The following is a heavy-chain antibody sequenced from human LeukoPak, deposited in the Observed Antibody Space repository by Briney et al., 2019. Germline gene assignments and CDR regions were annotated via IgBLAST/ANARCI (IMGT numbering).Heavy chain of an antibody. Sequence: SETLSLTCTVSGGSISSSSYYWGWIRQPPGKGLEWIGSIYYSGSTYYNPSLKSRVTISVDTSKNQFSLKLSSVTAADPAVYYCARGPSYFRSGVYYFDYWGQGTLVTVSS. CDR1: GGSISSSSYY. J-gene: IGHJ4*02. CDR2: IYYSGST. D-gene: IGHD3-10*01. CDR3: ARGPSYFRSGVYYFDY. V-gene: IGHV4-39*07.